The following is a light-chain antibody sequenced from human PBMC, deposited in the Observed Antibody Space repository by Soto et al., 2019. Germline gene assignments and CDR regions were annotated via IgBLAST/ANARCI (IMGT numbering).Light chain of an antibody. J-gene: IGKJ1*01. CDR3: QQYNNWPGT. V-gene: IGKV3-15*01. Sequence: EIALTQSPGPPSLSPGETATLSCRPSQTVRNNYLAWYQQKPGQAPRLLIYGASTRATGIPARFSGSASRTEFTLTISSLQSEDFAVYYCQQYNNWPGTFGQGTKVDIK. CDR1: QTVRNN. CDR2: GAS.